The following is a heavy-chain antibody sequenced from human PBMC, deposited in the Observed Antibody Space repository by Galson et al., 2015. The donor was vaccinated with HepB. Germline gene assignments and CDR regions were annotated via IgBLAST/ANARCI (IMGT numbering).Heavy chain of an antibody. Sequence: SVKVSCKASGGTFSSYAISWVRQAPGQGLEWMGGIIPIFGTANYAQKFQGRVTITADESTSTAYMELSSLRSEDTAVYYCATQGGIVGATGDYYGMDVWGQRTTVTVSS. CDR3: ATQGGIVGATGDYYGMDV. CDR1: GGTFSSYA. V-gene: IGHV1-69*13. D-gene: IGHD1-26*01. J-gene: IGHJ6*02. CDR2: IIPIFGTA.